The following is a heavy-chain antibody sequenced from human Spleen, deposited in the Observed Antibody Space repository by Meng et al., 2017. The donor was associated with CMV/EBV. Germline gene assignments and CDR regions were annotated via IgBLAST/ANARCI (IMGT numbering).Heavy chain of an antibody. D-gene: IGHD2-2*01. CDR1: GGTISGYY. Sequence: GSLRLSCTVSGGTISGYYWSWIRQSPGKRLETIGYIHYSGSTNYNPSLKSRVTISVDTSKNQFSLKLSSVTAADTAVYYCAREVRYCSSTSCRRSAFDIWGQGTMVTVSS. V-gene: IGHV4-59*01. CDR3: AREVRYCSSTSCRRSAFDI. CDR2: IHYSGST. J-gene: IGHJ3*02.